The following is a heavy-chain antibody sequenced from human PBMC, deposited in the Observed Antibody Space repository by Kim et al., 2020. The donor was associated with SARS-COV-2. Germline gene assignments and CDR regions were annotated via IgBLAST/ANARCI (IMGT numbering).Heavy chain of an antibody. V-gene: IGHV3-21*01. Sequence: ISNSYISSADSVKGRFTISRDNAKNSLYLQMNSLRAEDTAVYYCARDDWCWGQGTLVTVSS. J-gene: IGHJ4*02. D-gene: IGHD3-9*01. CDR2: ISNSYI. CDR3: ARDDWC.